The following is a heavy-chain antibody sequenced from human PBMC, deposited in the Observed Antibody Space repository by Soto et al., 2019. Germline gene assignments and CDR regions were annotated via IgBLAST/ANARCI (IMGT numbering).Heavy chain of an antibody. J-gene: IGHJ3*02. CDR2: IIPIFGTA. Sequence: ASVKVSCKASGGTFSSYAISWVRQAPGQGLEWMGGIIPIFGTANYAQKFQGRVTITADKSTSTAYMELSSLRSEDTAVYYCASARITMIVVVGDPVAFDIWGQGTLVTVSS. D-gene: IGHD3-22*01. CDR1: GGTFSSYA. CDR3: ASARITMIVVVGDPVAFDI. V-gene: IGHV1-69*06.